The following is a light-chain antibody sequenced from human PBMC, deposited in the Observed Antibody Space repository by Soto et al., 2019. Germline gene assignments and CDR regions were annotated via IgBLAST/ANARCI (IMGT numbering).Light chain of an antibody. V-gene: IGLV3-21*02. CDR1: NIGSKS. CDR3: QVWDSDTDHVV. CDR2: DDS. J-gene: IGLJ2*01. Sequence: SYELTQPPSVSVAPGQTAKITCGGKNIGSKSVHWYQQKPGQAPVLVVYDDSDRPSGIPERFSGSNSGNTATLTISRVEAGDEADYYCQVWDSDTDHVVFGGGTQLTVL.